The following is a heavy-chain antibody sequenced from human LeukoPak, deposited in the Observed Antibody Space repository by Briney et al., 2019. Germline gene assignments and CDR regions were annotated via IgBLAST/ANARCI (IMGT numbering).Heavy chain of an antibody. J-gene: IGHJ4*02. CDR3: ARGKPAASLDY. CDR1: GGSISGYY. D-gene: IGHD2-2*01. V-gene: IGHV4-34*01. CDR2: INHSGST. Sequence: KTSETLSLTCTVSGGSISGYYWSWIRQPPGKGLEWIGEINHSGSTNYNPSLKSRVTISVDTSKNQFSLKLSSVTAADTAVYYCARGKPAASLDYWGQGTLVTVSS.